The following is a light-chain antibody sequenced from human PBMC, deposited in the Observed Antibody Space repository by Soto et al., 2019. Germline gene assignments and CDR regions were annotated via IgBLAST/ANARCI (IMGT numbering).Light chain of an antibody. Sequence: DIQMTQSPSSLSASVGDRVTITCQARQDINNYVNWYQQKPGKAPKLLIFDASTLKTGVPSRFSGSGSGTDFSFTISSLQPEYIATYYCQQSNDLVSFGQGTRLEIK. CDR3: QQSNDLVS. V-gene: IGKV1-33*01. J-gene: IGKJ5*01. CDR2: DAS. CDR1: QDINNY.